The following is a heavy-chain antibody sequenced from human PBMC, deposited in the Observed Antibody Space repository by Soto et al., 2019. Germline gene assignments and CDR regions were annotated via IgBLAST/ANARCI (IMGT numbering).Heavy chain of an antibody. CDR2: TYYRSKWYN. D-gene: IGHD2-2*01. V-gene: IGHV6-1*01. CDR1: GDSVSSNSAA. Sequence: PSETLSLSCAVAGDSVSSNSAAWNWIRQSPSRGLEWLGRTYYRSKWYNDYAVSVKSRMTINPDTSKNQFSLQLNSVTPEDTAVYYCARDPGGCSSTSCFPEAFDIWGQGTMVTVS. CDR3: ARDPGGCSSTSCFPEAFDI. J-gene: IGHJ3*02.